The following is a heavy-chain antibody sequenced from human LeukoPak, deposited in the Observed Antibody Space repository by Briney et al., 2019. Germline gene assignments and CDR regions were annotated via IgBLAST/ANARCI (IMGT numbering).Heavy chain of an antibody. CDR2: ISYDVNNK. V-gene: IGHV3-30-3*01. CDR3: ARDGYDILTGYYAYHFDY. D-gene: IGHD3-9*01. CDR1: GFTFSSHA. Sequence: GGSLRLSCAASGFTFSSHAMHWVRQAPGKGPEWVAVISYDVNNKYYADSVKGRFTVSRDNSKNTLYLQMNSLRTEDTAVYYCARDGYDILTGYYAYHFDYWGQGTLVTVSS. J-gene: IGHJ4*02.